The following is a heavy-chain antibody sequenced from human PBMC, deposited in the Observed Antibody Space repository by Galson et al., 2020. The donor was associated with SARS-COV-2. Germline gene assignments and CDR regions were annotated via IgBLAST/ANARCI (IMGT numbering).Heavy chain of an antibody. D-gene: IGHD3-16*02. Sequence: GGSLRLSCAASGFTFSNYAMSWVRQAPGKGLEWVFAISGSGDSTYDADSVKGRFSISRDNSRNTLYLQMNSLRVDDTAVYYCAKEKYFGELSYLENWGQGTLVTVSS. J-gene: IGHJ4*02. CDR3: AKEKYFGELSYLEN. CDR2: ISGSGDST. CDR1: GFTFSNYA. V-gene: IGHV3-23*01.